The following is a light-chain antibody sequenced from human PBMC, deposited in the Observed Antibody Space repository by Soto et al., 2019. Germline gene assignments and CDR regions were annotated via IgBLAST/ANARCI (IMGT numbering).Light chain of an antibody. Sequence: DIQMTQSPSTLSASVGDRVTITCRASQTISNSLAWYQQKPGKAPKLLIYKASTLESGVPSRFSGSGSGTEFTLAISSLQPDDFVTYYCQQYHSYSWTFGQGTKVDIK. J-gene: IGKJ1*01. V-gene: IGKV1-5*03. CDR3: QQYHSYSWT. CDR1: QTISNS. CDR2: KAS.